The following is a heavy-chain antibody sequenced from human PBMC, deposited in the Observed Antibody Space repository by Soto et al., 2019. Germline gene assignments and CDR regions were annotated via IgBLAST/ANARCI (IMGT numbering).Heavy chain of an antibody. D-gene: IGHD6-19*01. J-gene: IGHJ4*02. CDR3: VMPTGYSSGWFGVFDY. V-gene: IGHV3-30*03. CDR2: MSYDGSNT. CDR1: GFTFSSYA. Sequence: QVQLVESGGGVVQPGRSLRLSCAASGFTFSSYAMHWVRQAPGKGLEWVAVMSYDGSNTYYADSVKGRFTISRDNSKNTLYQQMNSLRDDDTAVYYCVMPTGYSSGWFGVFDYWGQGNLVTVSS.